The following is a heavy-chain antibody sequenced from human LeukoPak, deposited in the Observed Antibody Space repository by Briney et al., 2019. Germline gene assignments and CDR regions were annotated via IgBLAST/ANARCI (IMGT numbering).Heavy chain of an antibody. CDR3: ARESERFGELFQ. D-gene: IGHD3-10*01. CDR2: ISYDGSNK. V-gene: IGHV3-30-3*01. CDR1: GFTFSSYA. J-gene: IGHJ4*02. Sequence: GGSLRLSYAAYGFTFSSYAMHWVRQAPGKGLEWVAVISYDGSNKYCADSVKGRFTISRDNSKNTLYLQMNSLRAEDTAVYYCARESERFGELFQWGQGTLVTVSS.